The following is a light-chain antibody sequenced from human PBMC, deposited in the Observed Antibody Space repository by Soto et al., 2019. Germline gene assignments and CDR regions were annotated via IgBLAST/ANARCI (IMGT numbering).Light chain of an antibody. CDR1: QNIYNY. Sequence: DIQMTQSPSSLSASVGDRVTVTCRTSQNIYNYLNWYQQKPGKAPKLLIYAASSLQSGVPSRFSGSGSETEFTLSISSLQPEDFATYFCQQIYSAPLTFGGGTKVDIK. J-gene: IGKJ4*01. CDR2: AAS. CDR3: QQIYSAPLT. V-gene: IGKV1-39*01.